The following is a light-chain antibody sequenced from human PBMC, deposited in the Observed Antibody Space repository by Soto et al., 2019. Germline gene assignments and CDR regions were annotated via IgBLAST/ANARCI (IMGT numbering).Light chain of an antibody. CDR2: AAS. CDR3: QQSFSSPWT. CDR1: QSISSH. Sequence: DIQMTQSPSSLSASVGDRVTITCRVSQSISSHLNWFQQKAGKAPNLLISAASSLQSGVPSRFSGSGSGTDFTLTVSSLEPEDFATYYCQQSFSSPWTFGQGTKVEIK. J-gene: IGKJ1*01. V-gene: IGKV1-39*01.